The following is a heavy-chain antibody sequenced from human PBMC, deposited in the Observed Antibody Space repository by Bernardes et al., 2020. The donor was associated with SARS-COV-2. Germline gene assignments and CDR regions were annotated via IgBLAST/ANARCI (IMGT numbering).Heavy chain of an antibody. CDR1: GYTFTSYG. V-gene: IGHV1-18*01. CDR3: ARMPGEMPHYYYMDV. D-gene: IGHD7-27*01. Sequence: ASVKVSCKASGYTFTSYGISWVRQAPGQGLEWMGWISAYNGNTNYAQKLQGRVTMTTDTSTSTAYMELRSLRSDDTAVYYCARMPGEMPHYYYMDVWGKGTTVTVSS. J-gene: IGHJ6*03. CDR2: ISAYNGNT.